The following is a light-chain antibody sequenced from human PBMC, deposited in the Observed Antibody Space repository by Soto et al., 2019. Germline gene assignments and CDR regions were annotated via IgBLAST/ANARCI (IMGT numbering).Light chain of an antibody. CDR1: QSINSSY. Sequence: EIVSTQSPGTLSLSPGERATLSCRASQSINSSYLAWYQQKPGQAPRLLIYGASSRATGIPDRFSGGGSGTDFTLTISRLEPEDFAVYYCQQYGSSPLYTFGQGTKLEIK. CDR2: GAS. V-gene: IGKV3-20*01. J-gene: IGKJ2*01. CDR3: QQYGSSPLYT.